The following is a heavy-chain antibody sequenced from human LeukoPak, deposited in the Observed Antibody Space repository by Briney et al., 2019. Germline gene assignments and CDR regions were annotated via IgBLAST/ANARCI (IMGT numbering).Heavy chain of an antibody. CDR1: GFTFSNFA. Sequence: GGSLRLSCAASGFTFSNFAMNWVRQAPGKGLERVSSISESGDDTSYADSVKGRFTISRDNSRNTLYLQMNSLRAEDTAVYYCAKQFVDIWGQGTLVTVSS. J-gene: IGHJ5*02. CDR2: ISESGDDT. V-gene: IGHV3-23*01. CDR3: AKQFVDI. D-gene: IGHD5-24*01.